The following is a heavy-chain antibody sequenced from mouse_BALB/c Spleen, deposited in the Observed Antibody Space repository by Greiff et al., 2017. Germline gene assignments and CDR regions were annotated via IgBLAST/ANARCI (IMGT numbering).Heavy chain of an antibody. CDR2: INPSNGGT. V-gene: IGHV1S81*02. J-gene: IGHJ3*01. D-gene: IGHD1-2*01. CDR3: TRGGIHYYGHRFAY. CDR1: GYTFTSYY. Sequence: QVQLQQSGAELVKPGASVKLSCKASGYTFTSYYMYWVKQRPGQGLEWIGEINPSNGGTNFNEKFKSKATLTVDKSSSTAYMQLSSLTSEDSAVYYCTRGGIHYYGHRFAYWGQGTLVTVSA.